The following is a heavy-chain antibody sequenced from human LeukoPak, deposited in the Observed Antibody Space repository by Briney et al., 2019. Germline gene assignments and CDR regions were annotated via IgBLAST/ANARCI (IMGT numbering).Heavy chain of an antibody. CDR3: AKDRYSSGWSYFDY. D-gene: IGHD6-19*01. Sequence: PEGSLRLSCAASGFTFSSYGMHWVRQAPGKGLEWVAVISYDGSNKYYADSVKGRFTISRDNSKNTLYLQMNSLRAEDTAVYYCAKDRYSSGWSYFDYWGQGTLVTVSS. V-gene: IGHV3-30*18. CDR2: ISYDGSNK. CDR1: GFTFSSYG. J-gene: IGHJ4*02.